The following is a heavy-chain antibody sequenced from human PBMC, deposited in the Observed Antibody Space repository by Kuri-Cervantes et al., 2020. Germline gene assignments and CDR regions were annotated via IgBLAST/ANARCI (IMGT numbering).Heavy chain of an antibody. CDR3: ARGEWTISADGRAFDY. J-gene: IGHJ4*02. D-gene: IGHD6-13*01. V-gene: IGHV1-24*01. CDR1: GYTLNEFS. CDR2: FDPEDAVM. Sequence: ASVKVSCKVSGYTLNEFSIHWVRQSPGKGPEWMGGFDPEDAVMIYAQKFQDRVTMTRDTSTSTVYMELSSLRFEDTAVYYCARGEWTISADGRAFDYWGQGTLVTVSS.